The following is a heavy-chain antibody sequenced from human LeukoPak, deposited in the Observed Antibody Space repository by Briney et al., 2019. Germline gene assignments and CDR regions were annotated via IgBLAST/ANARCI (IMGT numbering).Heavy chain of an antibody. CDR1: GFTFNNAW. Sequence: GGSLRLSCAASGFTFNNAWMSWVRQAPGKGLEWVGHIKRKSDGGTTDYAAPVKGRFTISRDDSKNTLYVQMNNLEIEDTAVYYCTTEGYTYGNHGLDIWGQGTMVTVSS. CDR2: IKRKSDGGTT. CDR3: TTEGYTYGNHGLDI. J-gene: IGHJ3*02. V-gene: IGHV3-15*01. D-gene: IGHD5-18*01.